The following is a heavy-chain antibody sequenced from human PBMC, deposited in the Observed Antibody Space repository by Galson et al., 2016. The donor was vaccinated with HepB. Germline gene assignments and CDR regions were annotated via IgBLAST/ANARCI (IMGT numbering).Heavy chain of an antibody. D-gene: IGHD3-16*02. CDR2: ISRGGSP. V-gene: IGHV4-4*02. J-gene: IGHJ4*01. CDR3: TRESGAFVPFGF. CDR1: SGSITNSNW. Sequence: SETLSLTCAVSSGSITNSNWWSWVRQPPGKGLEWIGEISRGGSPNYNPSLKSRLSMSVDNSKNEASLKMDSVTAADTAMYYCTRESGAFVPFGFWGHGALVIVSS.